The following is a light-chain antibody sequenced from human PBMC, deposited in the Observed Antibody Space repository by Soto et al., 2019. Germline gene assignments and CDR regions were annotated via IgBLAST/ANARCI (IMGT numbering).Light chain of an antibody. J-gene: IGLJ3*02. CDR1: SGSIASNY. Sequence: LTQPHSVSESPGKTVTISCTGSSGSIASNYVQWYQQRPGSAPTTVIYEDNQRPSGVPDRFSGSIDSSSNSASLTISGLKTEDEADYYCQSYDSSNRWVFGGGTKLTVL. CDR2: EDN. V-gene: IGLV6-57*02. CDR3: QSYDSSNRWV.